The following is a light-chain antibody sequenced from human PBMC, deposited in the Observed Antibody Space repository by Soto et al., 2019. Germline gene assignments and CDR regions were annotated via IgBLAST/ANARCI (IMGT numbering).Light chain of an antibody. CDR1: SSDIGTYKY. V-gene: IGLV2-14*01. J-gene: IGLJ1*01. CDR3: SSYAASFLRV. CDR2: EVT. Sequence: QSALTQPASVSGSPGQSVTISCTVSSSDIGTYKYVSWYQHHPGKAPKLLIYEVTNRPSGVSDRFSGSKSGNTASLTISGLQADDEADYYCSSYAASFLRVFGSGTKVTVL.